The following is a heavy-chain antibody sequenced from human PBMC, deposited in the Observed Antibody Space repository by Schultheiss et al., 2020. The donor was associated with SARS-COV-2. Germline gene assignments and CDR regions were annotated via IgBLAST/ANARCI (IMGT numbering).Heavy chain of an antibody. CDR1: GFTFSSYW. Sequence: GGSLRLSCAASGFTFSSYWMHWVRQAPGEGLEWVSGISGSGDTTYYADSVKGRFTISRNNSKNTLYLQMNSLRAEDTAVYYCARDFVPNDVNWDYWGQGTLVTVAS. D-gene: IGHD1-1*01. CDR3: ARDFVPNDVNWDY. J-gene: IGHJ4*02. V-gene: IGHV3-23*01. CDR2: ISGSGDTT.